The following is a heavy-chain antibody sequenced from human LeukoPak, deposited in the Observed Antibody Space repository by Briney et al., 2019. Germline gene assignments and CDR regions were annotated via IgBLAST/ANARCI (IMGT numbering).Heavy chain of an antibody. CDR3: TTDLGDYGDYVRL. CDR1: GFIFSKAW. V-gene: IGHV3-15*01. Sequence: TGGCLRLSCAASGFIFSKAWMRSVRQAPGKGLEWVGRIKSDGGATDYAAPVQGRFTISSDDSKNTFFLQVNSLKAEDTAVYYCTTDLGDYGDYVRLWGQGTLVTVSS. J-gene: IGHJ4*02. D-gene: IGHD4-17*01. CDR2: IKSDGGAT.